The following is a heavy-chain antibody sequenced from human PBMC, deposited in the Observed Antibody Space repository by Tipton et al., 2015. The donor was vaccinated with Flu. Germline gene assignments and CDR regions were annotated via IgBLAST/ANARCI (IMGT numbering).Heavy chain of an antibody. CDR3: ARGLRAVVRSPLHD. J-gene: IGHJ4*02. D-gene: IGHD4-23*01. CDR2: INHSGST. Sequence: TLSLTCAVFGGSFSGYYWSWIRQPPGKGLEWIGEINHSGSTNYNPSLMSRVTITVDTSKNQFSLKLSSVTAADTAVYYCARGLRAVVRSPLHDWGQGTLITVSS. CDR1: GGSFSGYY. V-gene: IGHV4-34*01.